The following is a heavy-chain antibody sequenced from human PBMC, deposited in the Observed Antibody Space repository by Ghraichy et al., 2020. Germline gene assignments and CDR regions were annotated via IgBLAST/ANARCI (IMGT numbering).Heavy chain of an antibody. CDR3: AKEGGATYDL. D-gene: IGHD5-24*01. J-gene: IGHJ5*02. CDR1: GFTFSTYP. V-gene: IGHV3-23*01. Sequence: GGSLRLSCAASGFTFSTYPMAWVRQAPKKGLEWVSSLPGSGGSTYYADSVKGRFTISRDNSKKMLYLQMNSLRVDDTAVYYCAKEGGATYDLWGQGTLVTVSS. CDR2: LPGSGGST.